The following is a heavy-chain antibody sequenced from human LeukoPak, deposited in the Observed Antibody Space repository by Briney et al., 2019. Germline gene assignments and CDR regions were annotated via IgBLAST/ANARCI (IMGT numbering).Heavy chain of an antibody. CDR3: AIANIYGSGSYSDY. D-gene: IGHD3-10*01. J-gene: IGHJ4*02. CDR1: GGTFSSYA. CDR2: IIPIFGTA. V-gene: IGHV1-69*05. Sequence: SVKDSCKASGGTFSSYAISWVRQAPGQGLEWMGRIIPIFGTANYAQKFQGRVTITTDASTSTAYMELSSLRSEDTAVYYCAIANIYGSGSYSDYWGQGTLVTVSS.